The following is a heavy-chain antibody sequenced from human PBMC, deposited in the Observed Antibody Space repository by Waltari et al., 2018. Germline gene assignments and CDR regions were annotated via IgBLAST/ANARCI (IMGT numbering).Heavy chain of an antibody. CDR1: GFTFSSYR. J-gene: IGHJ4*02. CDR3: ARLHSANY. Sequence: EVQVVESGGDLVQPGGSLRLSCAASGFTFSSYRRTWVRQAPGKGVEWVANINADGSEKEYVDSVKGRFTISRDNAKNSLYLQMNSLRVEDTAVYYCARLHSANYWGQGTLVTVSS. V-gene: IGHV3-7*01. CDR2: INADGSEK. D-gene: IGHD2-15*01.